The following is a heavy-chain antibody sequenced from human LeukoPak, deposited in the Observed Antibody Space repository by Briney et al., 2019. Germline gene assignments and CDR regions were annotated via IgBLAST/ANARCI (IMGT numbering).Heavy chain of an antibody. CDR1: GGTFSSYA. CDR3: ARGGYYYDSSGGAFDI. D-gene: IGHD3-22*01. CDR2: INPNSGGT. V-gene: IGHV1-2*02. J-gene: IGHJ3*02. Sequence: ASVKVSCKASGGTFSSYAISWVRQAPGQGLEWMGWINPNSGGTNYAQKFQGRVTMTRDTSISTDYMELSSLRSEDTAVYYCARGGYYYDSSGGAFDIWGQGTMVTVSS.